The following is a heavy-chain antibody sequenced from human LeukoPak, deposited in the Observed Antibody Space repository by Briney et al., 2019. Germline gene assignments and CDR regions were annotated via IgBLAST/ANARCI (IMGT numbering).Heavy chain of an antibody. D-gene: IGHD6-19*01. Sequence: PGGSLRLSCAASGFTVSSNYMSWVRQAPGKGLEWVSVIYSGGSTYYADSVKGRFTISRDNSKNTLYLQMNSLGAEDTAVYYCARDVVGPAVAGTYYYYGMDVWGQGTTVTVSS. CDR1: GFTVSSNY. CDR3: ARDVVGPAVAGTYYYYGMDV. CDR2: IYSGGST. V-gene: IGHV3-53*01. J-gene: IGHJ6*02.